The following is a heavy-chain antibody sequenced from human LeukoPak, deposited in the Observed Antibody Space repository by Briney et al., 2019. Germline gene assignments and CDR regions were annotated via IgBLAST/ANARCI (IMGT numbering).Heavy chain of an antibody. CDR2: IYYSGST. CDR3: ARTAGSGSYFYPDY. Sequence: SETLSLTCTVSGGSISSYYWSWIRQPPGKGLEWIGYIYYSGSTNYNPSLESRVTISVDTSKNQFSLKLSSVTAADTAVYYCARTAGSGSYFYPDYWGQGTLVTVSS. CDR1: GGSISSYY. J-gene: IGHJ4*02. V-gene: IGHV4-59*01. D-gene: IGHD1-26*01.